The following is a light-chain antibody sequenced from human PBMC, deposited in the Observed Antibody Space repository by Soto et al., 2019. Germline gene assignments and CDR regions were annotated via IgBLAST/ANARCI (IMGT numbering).Light chain of an antibody. CDR3: QQYGSSPLIT. CDR1: ERIYSAY. J-gene: IGKJ5*01. Sequence: EVVLTQSPGTLSLSRGERATLSCRASERIYSAYLGWYQQKPGQAPRLLIYGTSSRATGIPDRFSGSGSGTDFTLTISRLEPEDFAVYYCQQYGSSPLITFGQGTRLEIK. V-gene: IGKV3-20*01. CDR2: GTS.